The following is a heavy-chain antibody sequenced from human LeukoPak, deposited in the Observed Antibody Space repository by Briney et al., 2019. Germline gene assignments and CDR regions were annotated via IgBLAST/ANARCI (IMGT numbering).Heavy chain of an antibody. V-gene: IGHV3-30*03. CDR2: ISYXGXXX. J-gene: IGHJ4*02. CDR1: GFTFSSYG. CDR3: ARGYCTSSSCYNDY. D-gene: IGHD2-2*02. Sequence: GGSLRLSCAASGFTFSSYGMHWVRQAPGKGLXXXXVISYXGXXXXXAXXXXXRFTIXXDNSKNTLYLQMNSLRAEDTAVYSCARGYCTSSSCYNDYWGQGTLVTVSS.